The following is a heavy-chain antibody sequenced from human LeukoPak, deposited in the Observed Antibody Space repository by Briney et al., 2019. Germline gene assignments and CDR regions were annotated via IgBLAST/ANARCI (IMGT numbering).Heavy chain of an antibody. J-gene: IGHJ3*02. CDR3: ARGRSGSSYDAFDI. D-gene: IGHD1-26*01. CDR2: IKQDGSDK. V-gene: IGHV3-7*01. CDR1: GFTFSSHW. Sequence: GGSLRLSCAGSGFTFSSHWVSWVRQAPGKGLEWVANIKQDGSDKYYVNSVKGRFTISRDNAKNSLYLQMNSLRAEDTAVYYCARGRSGSSYDAFDIWGQGTMVTVSS.